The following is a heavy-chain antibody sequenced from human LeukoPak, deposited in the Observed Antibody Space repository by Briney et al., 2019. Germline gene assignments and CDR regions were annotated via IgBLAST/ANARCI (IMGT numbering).Heavy chain of an antibody. D-gene: IGHD5-12*01. CDR2: ISSSSSTI. Sequence: GGSLRLSCAASGFTFSSYSMNWVRQAPGKGLEWVSYISSSSSTIYYADSVKGRFTISRDNAKNSLYLQMNSLRAEDTAVYYCARLVGKGYSAYDLVYWGQGTLVTVSS. J-gene: IGHJ4*02. V-gene: IGHV3-48*04. CDR3: ARLVGKGYSAYDLVY. CDR1: GFTFSSYS.